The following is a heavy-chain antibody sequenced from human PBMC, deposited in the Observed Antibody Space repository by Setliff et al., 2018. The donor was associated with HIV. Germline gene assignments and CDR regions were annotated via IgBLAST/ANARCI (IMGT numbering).Heavy chain of an antibody. CDR3: AADRDVWFGELVT. V-gene: IGHV1-58*02. D-gene: IGHD3-10*01. J-gene: IGHJ4*02. CDR2: IVVDSGLT. Sequence: GASVKVSCKTSGFTSPNSAIQWVRQARGQRLEWIGWIVVDSGLTNYAQKFQERVTITRDMSANTAFMELRSLRSDDTAVYYCAADRDVWFGELVTWAQGTLVTVS. CDR1: GFTSPNSA.